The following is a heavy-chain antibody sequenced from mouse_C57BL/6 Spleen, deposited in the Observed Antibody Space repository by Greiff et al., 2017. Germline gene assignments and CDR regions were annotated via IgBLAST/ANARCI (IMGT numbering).Heavy chain of an antibody. CDR2: IDPETGGT. Sequence: QVQLQQPGAELVRPGASVTLSCKASGYTFTDYEMHWVKQTPVHGLEWIGAIDPETGGTAYNQKFKGKAILTADKSSSTAYMELRSLTSEDSAVYYCTRGGDSNYDAMGYWGQGTSVTVSS. J-gene: IGHJ4*01. V-gene: IGHV1-15*01. CDR1: GYTFTDYE. CDR3: TRGGDSNYDAMGY. D-gene: IGHD2-5*01.